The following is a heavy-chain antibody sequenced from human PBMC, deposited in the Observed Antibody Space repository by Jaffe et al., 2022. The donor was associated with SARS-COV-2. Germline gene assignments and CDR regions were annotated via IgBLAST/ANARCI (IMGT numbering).Heavy chain of an antibody. J-gene: IGHJ4*02. CDR3: ARDISLRMVAAVDY. CDR2: ISSSDTSSSII. D-gene: IGHD2-15*01. V-gene: IGHV3-48*02. Sequence: EVQLVESGGGFVQPGGSLRLSCAASGFTFSRYSMNWVRQAPGKGLEWLSYISSSDTSSSIIYYADSVKGRFTISRDKNSLYLQMNSLRDEDTAVYYCARDISLRMVAAVDYWGQGTLVTVSS. CDR1: GFTFSRYS.